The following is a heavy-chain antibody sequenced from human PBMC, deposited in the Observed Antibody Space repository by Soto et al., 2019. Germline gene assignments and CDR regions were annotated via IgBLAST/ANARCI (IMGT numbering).Heavy chain of an antibody. CDR1: GHTFTSYG. CDR2: ISAYNGNT. CDR3: ARHRPVNHVVAFDS. D-gene: IGHD2-15*01. J-gene: IGHJ3*02. Sequence: VSVKVSCNASGHTFTSYGISLVRQAPGQGLEWMGWISAYNGNTAYAQKLQGRDTMTTDTSTRTAYLELRRLRSDDTAEYYCARHRPVNHVVAFDSWGQGTMVTVPS. V-gene: IGHV1-18*01.